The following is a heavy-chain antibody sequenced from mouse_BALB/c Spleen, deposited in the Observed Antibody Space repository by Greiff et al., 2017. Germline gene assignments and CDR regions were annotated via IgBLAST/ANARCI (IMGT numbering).Heavy chain of an antibody. J-gene: IGHJ4*01. CDR2: ISSGSSTI. Sequence: EVQGVESGGGLVQPGGSRKLSCAASGFTFSSFGMHWVRQAPEKGLEWVAYISSGSSTIYYADTVKGRFTISRDNPKNTLFLQMTSLRSEDTAMYYCARRSNVFAMDYWGQGTSVTVSS. CDR1: GFTFSSFG. CDR3: ARRSNVFAMDY. V-gene: IGHV5-17*02.